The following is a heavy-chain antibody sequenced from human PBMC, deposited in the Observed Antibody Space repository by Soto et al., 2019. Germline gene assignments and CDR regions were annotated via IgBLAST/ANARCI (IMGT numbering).Heavy chain of an antibody. CDR2: ISAYNGNT. CDR1: GYTFTSYG. J-gene: IGHJ6*04. V-gene: IGHV1-18*04. CDR3: ARDNSGSYGYYYYYGMDV. D-gene: IGHD1-26*01. Sequence: PSVKVSCKASGYTFTSYGISWVRQAPGQGLEWMGWISAYNGNTNYAQKLQGRVTMTTDTSTSTAYMELRSLRSDDTAVYYCARDNSGSYGYYYYYGMDVWGKGTTVTV.